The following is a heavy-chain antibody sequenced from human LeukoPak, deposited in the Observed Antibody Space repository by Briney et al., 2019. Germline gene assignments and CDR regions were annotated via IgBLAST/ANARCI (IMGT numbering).Heavy chain of an antibody. CDR2: IYHSGST. CDR1: GGSFSGYY. J-gene: IGHJ4*02. CDR3: ARGAWSGYNPFDY. D-gene: IGHD3-3*01. V-gene: IGHV4-34*01. Sequence: SETLSLTCAVYGGSFSGYYWSWIRQPPGKGLEWIGEIYHSGSTNYNPSLKSRVTISVDTSKNQFSLKLSSVTAADTAVYYCARGAWSGYNPFDYWGQGTLVTVSS.